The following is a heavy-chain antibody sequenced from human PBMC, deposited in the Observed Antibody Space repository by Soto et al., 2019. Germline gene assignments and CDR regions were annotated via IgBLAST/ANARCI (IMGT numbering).Heavy chain of an antibody. CDR2: ISGSGGST. Sequence: VRQAPGKGLEWVSAISGSGGSTYYADSVKGRFTISRDNSKNTLYLQMNSLRAEDTAVYYCAKDFPSYYDFWSGYLGYYYYGMDVWGQGTTVTVSS. V-gene: IGHV3-23*01. D-gene: IGHD3-3*01. J-gene: IGHJ6*02. CDR3: AKDFPSYYDFWSGYLGYYYYGMDV.